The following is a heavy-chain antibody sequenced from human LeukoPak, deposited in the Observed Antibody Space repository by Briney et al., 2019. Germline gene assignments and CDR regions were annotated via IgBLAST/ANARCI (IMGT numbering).Heavy chain of an antibody. Sequence: ASVKVSCKASGYTFTDYYMHWVRQAPGQGLEWMGWINPNSGGTNYAQKFQGRVTMTRDTSITTAYMELSRLRSDDTAVYYCARQSSGSYYYDYWGQGTLVTVSS. CDR2: INPNSGGT. CDR3: ARQSSGSYYYDY. D-gene: IGHD1-26*01. J-gene: IGHJ4*02. CDR1: GYTFTDYY. V-gene: IGHV1-2*02.